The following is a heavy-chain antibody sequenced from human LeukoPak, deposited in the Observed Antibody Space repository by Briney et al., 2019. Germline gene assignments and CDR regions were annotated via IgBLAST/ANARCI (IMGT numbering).Heavy chain of an antibody. D-gene: IGHD6-13*01. Sequence: GGSLRLYCAASGFSFSGYGMHWVRQAPGKGLEWVAFIRYDGSNEYYADSVKGRFTISRDKSKNTLSLQVNSLRAEDTAVYYCARGGDSSTWYYYFDYWGQGTLVTVSS. CDR1: GFSFSGYG. J-gene: IGHJ4*02. CDR3: ARGGDSSTWYYYFDY. V-gene: IGHV3-30*02. CDR2: IRYDGSNE.